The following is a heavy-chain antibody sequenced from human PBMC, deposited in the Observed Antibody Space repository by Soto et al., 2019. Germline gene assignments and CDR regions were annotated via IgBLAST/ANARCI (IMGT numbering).Heavy chain of an antibody. V-gene: IGHV3-23*01. Sequence: LRLSCAGSGFIFRNYVMSWVRQAPGKGLEWVSAISPSGGNTSYADFVKGRFTISRDNSKNTLSLQMNGLRAKDSALYYCTKVYRWAIRALDLWGQGTMVTVSS. CDR1: GFIFRNYV. CDR2: ISPSGGNT. D-gene: IGHD2-2*02. CDR3: TKVYRWAIRALDL. J-gene: IGHJ3*01.